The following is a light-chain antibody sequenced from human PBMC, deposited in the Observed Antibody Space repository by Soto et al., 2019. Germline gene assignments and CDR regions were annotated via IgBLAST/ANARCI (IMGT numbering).Light chain of an antibody. Sequence: DIQRTQSPSSLSASVGDRVTITCRASQSISRYLNWYQQKPGKAPKVLINAAFTLESGVPSRFSGSGSGTDFTPTISCLQREDFATYYCQQSYITPPTFGQGTKVDLK. CDR2: AAF. V-gene: IGKV1-39*01. CDR3: QQSYITPPT. J-gene: IGKJ1*01. CDR1: QSISRY.